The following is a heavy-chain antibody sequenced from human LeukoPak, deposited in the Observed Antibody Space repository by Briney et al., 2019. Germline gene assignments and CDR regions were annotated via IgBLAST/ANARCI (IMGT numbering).Heavy chain of an antibody. J-gene: IGHJ4*02. CDR2: IKQDGSEE. CDR3: AREGYGPLDF. CDR1: GLTLSSYW. Sequence: GGSLRLSCAASGLTLSSYWMSWVRQAPGKGLEWVANIKQDGSEEYYVDSVEGRFTISRDNAKNSLYLQMNSLRAEDTAVYYCAREGYGPLDFWGQGTLVTVSS. V-gene: IGHV3-7*01. D-gene: IGHD4-17*01.